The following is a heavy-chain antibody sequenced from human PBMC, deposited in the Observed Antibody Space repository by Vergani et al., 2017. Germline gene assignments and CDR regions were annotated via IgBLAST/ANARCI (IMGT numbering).Heavy chain of an antibody. Sequence: QVQLQESGPGLVKPSETLSLTCAVSGFSIDNGYYWDWIRQPPGKGLEWIGSIYRTGRTHFNPSLKSRVTISVDPSNNHFSLRLNSLTAADTAVYYCARRSGIVYDIFSGTQYFFDFWGQETLVTVSS. CDR3: ARRSGIVYDIFSGTQYFFDF. CDR1: GFSIDNGYY. CDR2: IYRTGRT. J-gene: IGHJ4*02. D-gene: IGHD3-9*01. V-gene: IGHV4-38-2*01.